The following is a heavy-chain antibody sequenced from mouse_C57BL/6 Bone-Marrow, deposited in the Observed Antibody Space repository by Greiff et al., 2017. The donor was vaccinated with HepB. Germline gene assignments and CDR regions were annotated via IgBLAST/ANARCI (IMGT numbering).Heavy chain of an antibody. V-gene: IGHV1-72*01. CDR2: IDPNSGGT. J-gene: IGHJ1*03. D-gene: IGHD1-1*01. CDR3: ARRGITTVVAKDWYFDV. Sequence: VQLQQPGAELVKPGASVKLSCKASGYTFTSYWMHWVKQRPGRGLEWIGRIDPNSGGTKYNEKFKSKAILTVDKPSSTAYMQLSSLTSEDSAVYYCARRGITTVVAKDWYFDVWGTGTTVTVSS. CDR1: GYTFTSYW.